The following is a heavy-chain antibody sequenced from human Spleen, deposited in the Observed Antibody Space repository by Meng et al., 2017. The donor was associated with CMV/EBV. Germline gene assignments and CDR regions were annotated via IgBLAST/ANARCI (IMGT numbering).Heavy chain of an antibody. J-gene: IGHJ4*02. CDR2: INPIFGTP. CDR3: ARSLGTVPAAADY. Sequence: SVKVSCKASGGFFSSYAISWVRQAPGQGLEWMGGINPIFGTPNYAQKFQCRVTITTEESTSTAYMELSSLRSEDTAVYYCARSLGTVPAAADYWGQGTLVTVSS. D-gene: IGHD2-2*01. CDR1: GGFFSSYA. V-gene: IGHV1-69*05.